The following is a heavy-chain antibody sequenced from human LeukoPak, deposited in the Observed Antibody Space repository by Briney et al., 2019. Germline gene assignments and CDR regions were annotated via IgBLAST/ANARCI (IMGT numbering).Heavy chain of an antibody. CDR1: GGSISSGGSGGYY. V-gene: IGHV4-31*03. CDR3: ARDRGDYLDY. CDR2: IYYSGST. Sequence: SETLSLTRTVSGGSISSGGSGGYYWSWIRQHPGKGLEWIGYIYYSGSTNCNPSLNSRVTISVDTSKNQFSLKLSSVTAADTAVYYCARDRGDYLDYWGQGTLVTVSS. J-gene: IGHJ4*02. D-gene: IGHD3-10*01.